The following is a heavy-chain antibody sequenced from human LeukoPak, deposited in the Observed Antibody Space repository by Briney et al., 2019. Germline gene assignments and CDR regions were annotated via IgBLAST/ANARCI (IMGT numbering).Heavy chain of an antibody. V-gene: IGHV4-4*02. CDR2: VHLSGAT. D-gene: IGHD1-26*01. J-gene: IGHJ4*02. CDR3: TRESGAFSPFGF. Sequence: SETLSLTCAVSGGSITTTNWWSLVRQPPGKGLEWIGEVHLSGATNYNPSLESRVSMSIDKSKNHLSLEVTSVTAADTAIYYCTRESGAFSPFGFWGQGTLLTVSS. CDR1: GGSITTTNW.